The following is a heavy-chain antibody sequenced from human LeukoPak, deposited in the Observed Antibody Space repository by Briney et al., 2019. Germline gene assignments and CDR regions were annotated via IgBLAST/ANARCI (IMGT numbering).Heavy chain of an antibody. V-gene: IGHV3-48*01. Sequence: PGGSLRLSCAASGLTFSSYSMNWVRQAPGKGLEWVSYISSSSSTIYYADSVKGRFTISRDNAKNSLYLQMNSLRAEDTAVYYCARDRSNWFDFWGQGTLVTVSS. CDR2: ISSSSSTI. CDR1: GLTFSSYS. CDR3: ARDRSNWFDF. J-gene: IGHJ5*01.